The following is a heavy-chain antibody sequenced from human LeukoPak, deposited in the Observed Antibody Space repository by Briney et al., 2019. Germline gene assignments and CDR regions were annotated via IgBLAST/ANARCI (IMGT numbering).Heavy chain of an antibody. CDR2: MNPNSGNT. D-gene: IGHD1-26*01. CDR1: GYTFTSYD. J-gene: IGHJ4*02. V-gene: IGHV1-8*01. CDR3: ARGPHTGGYYLGGY. Sequence: ASVKVSCKASGYTFTSYDINWVRQATGQGLEWMGWMNPNSGNTGYAQKFQGRVTMTRNTSISTAYMELSSLRSEDTAVYYCARGPHTGGYYLGGYWGQGTLVTVSS.